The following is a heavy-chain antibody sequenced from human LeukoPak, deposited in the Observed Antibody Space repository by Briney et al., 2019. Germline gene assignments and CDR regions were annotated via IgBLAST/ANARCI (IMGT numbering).Heavy chain of an antibody. CDR3: ARHVIFGPYYYYYYMDV. CDR2: INHSGST. CDR1: GGSISSSSYY. D-gene: IGHD3-3*01. J-gene: IGHJ6*03. V-gene: IGHV4-39*01. Sequence: PSETLSLTCTVSGGSISSSSYYWGWIRQPPGKGLEWIGEINHSGSTNYNPSLKSRVTISVDTSKNQFSLKLSSVTAADTAVYYCARHVIFGPYYYYYYMDVWGKGTTVTVSS.